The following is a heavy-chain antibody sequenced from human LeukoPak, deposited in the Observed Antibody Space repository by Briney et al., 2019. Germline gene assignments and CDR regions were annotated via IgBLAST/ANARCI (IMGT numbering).Heavy chain of an antibody. J-gene: IGHJ3*02. V-gene: IGHV3-7*01. CDR1: GFTFSSYW. Sequence: PGGSLRLSCAVSGFTFSSYWMSWVRQAPGKGLEWVANIKQDGSEKYYVDSVKGRFTISRDNAKNSLYMQMNSLRAEDTAVYYCARDLPFPGDAFDIWGQGTMVTVSS. CDR2: IKQDGSEK. D-gene: IGHD2-21*01. CDR3: ARDLPFPGDAFDI.